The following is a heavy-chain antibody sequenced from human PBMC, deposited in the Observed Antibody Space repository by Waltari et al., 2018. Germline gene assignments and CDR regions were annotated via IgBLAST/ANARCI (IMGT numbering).Heavy chain of an antibody. Sequence: QVQLVQSGAEVKKPGASVKVSCKASGYTFTSYAMHWVRQAPGQRLEWMGWINAGNGNTKYSQKFQGRVTITRDTSASTAYMELSSLRSEDTAVYYCARGEDIVATTHYNYYYYYGMDVWGQGTTVTVSS. J-gene: IGHJ6*02. CDR3: ARGEDIVATTHYNYYYYYGMDV. D-gene: IGHD5-12*01. V-gene: IGHV1-3*01. CDR2: INAGNGNT. CDR1: GYTFTSYA.